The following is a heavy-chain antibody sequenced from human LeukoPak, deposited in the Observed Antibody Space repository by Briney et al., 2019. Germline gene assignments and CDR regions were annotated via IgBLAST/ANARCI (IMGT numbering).Heavy chain of an antibody. CDR3: ARDVDYYDSGSREIQIHY. V-gene: IGHV3-66*01. CDR1: GFSVSSNY. D-gene: IGHD3-10*01. J-gene: IGHJ4*02. CDR2: IYSGGST. Sequence: GGSLRLSRAASGFSVSSNYMSWVRQAPGKGLEWVSIIYSGGSTYYADSMKGRFTISRDNSKNTLFLQMNSLRVEDTAVYYCARDVDYYDSGSREIQIHYWGQGTLVTVSS.